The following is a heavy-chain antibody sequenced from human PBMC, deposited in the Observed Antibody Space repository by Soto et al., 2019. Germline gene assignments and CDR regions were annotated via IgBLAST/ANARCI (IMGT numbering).Heavy chain of an antibody. Sequence: QVQLVQSGAEVKKPGSSVKVSCKASGGTFSSYAISWVRQAPGQGLEWMGGIIPIFGTANYAQKFQVRVTITADESTSTAYREKSSLRSEDTAVYYCARDEGGLKELAVAGTFDYWGQGTLVTVSS. V-gene: IGHV1-69*01. D-gene: IGHD6-19*01. CDR1: GGTFSSYA. CDR2: IIPIFGTA. J-gene: IGHJ4*02. CDR3: ARDEGGLKELAVAGTFDY.